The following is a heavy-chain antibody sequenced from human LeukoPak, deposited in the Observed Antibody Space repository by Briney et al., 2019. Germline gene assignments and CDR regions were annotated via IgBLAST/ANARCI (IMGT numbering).Heavy chain of an antibody. CDR1: GGSISSYY. D-gene: IGHD2-21*02. Sequence: SSETLSLTCTVSGGSISSYYWSWIRQPPGKGLEWIGYIYYSGSTNYNPSLKSRVTISVDTSKNQFSLKLSSVTAADTAVYYCARGRGDYDYKFGYWGQGTLVTVSS. CDR2: IYYSGST. CDR3: ARGRGDYDYKFGY. J-gene: IGHJ4*02. V-gene: IGHV4-59*08.